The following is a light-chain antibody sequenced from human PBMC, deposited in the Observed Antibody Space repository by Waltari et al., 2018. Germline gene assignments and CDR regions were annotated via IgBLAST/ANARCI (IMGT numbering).Light chain of an antibody. J-gene: IGLJ3*02. V-gene: IGLV1-40*01. Sequence: QSVLTQPPSVSGAPGQRVTISCTGSRSNTGASYACPWYHHLPRGAPKLLIYGSSSRPLGVPDRFFGSTSGNSASLAIIGLRAEDEGDYYCQSYDTSLSVVFGGGTKLTVL. CDR1: RSNTGASYA. CDR2: GSS. CDR3: QSYDTSLSVV.